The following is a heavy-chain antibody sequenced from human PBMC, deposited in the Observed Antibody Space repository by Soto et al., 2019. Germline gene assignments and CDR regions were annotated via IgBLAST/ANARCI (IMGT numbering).Heavy chain of an antibody. CDR2: IYYSGST. Sequence: SETLSLTCTVSGGSISSGDYYWSWIRQPPGKGLEWIGYIYYSGSTYYNPSLKSRVTISVDTSKNQFSLKLSSVTAADTAVYYCARAQQIWSGYQQPHYFDYWGQGTLVTAPQ. V-gene: IGHV4-30-4*01. CDR1: GGSISSGDYY. CDR3: ARAQQIWSGYQQPHYFDY. D-gene: IGHD3-3*01. J-gene: IGHJ4*02.